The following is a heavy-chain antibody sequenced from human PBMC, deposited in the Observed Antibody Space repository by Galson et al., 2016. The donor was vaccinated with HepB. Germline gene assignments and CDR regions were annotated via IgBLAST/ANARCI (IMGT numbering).Heavy chain of an antibody. J-gene: IGHJ4*02. CDR1: GGSISSDY. Sequence: SETLSLTCTVSGGSISSDYWTWIRQPPGKGLEWIGSIYYSVRPSYNPSLKSRVTISVDTSKHQLSLKLTSVTAADTAVYYCARSTDDYNKYDHWGQGTLVSVSS. D-gene: IGHD4-11*01. CDR3: ARSTDDYNKYDH. CDR2: IYYSVRP. V-gene: IGHV4-59*04.